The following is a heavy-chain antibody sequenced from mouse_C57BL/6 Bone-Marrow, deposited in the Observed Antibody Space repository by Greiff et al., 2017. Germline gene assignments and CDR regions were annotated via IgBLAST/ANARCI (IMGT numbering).Heavy chain of an antibody. J-gene: IGHJ2*01. CDR2: IYPGSGST. V-gene: IGHV1-55*01. CDR1: GYTFTSYW. CDR3: ARRGELLRSYYFDY. D-gene: IGHD1-1*01. Sequence: VQLQQPGAELVKPGASVKMSCKASGYTFTSYWITWVKQRPGQGLEWIGEIYPGSGSTNYNEKFKGKATLTVDTSSSAAYMQLSSLTSEDSAVYYCARRGELLRSYYFDYWGQGTTLTVSS.